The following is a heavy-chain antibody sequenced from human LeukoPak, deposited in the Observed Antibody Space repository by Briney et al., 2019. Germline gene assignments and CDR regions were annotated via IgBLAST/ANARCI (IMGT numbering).Heavy chain of an antibody. CDR1: GVTFSSYW. D-gene: IGHD2-21*01. Sequence: GGSLRLSCAASGVTFSSYWMSWGPQAPGKGLEWVANIKQDGSDKYYVDSVKGRFTISRDNAKCSLYLQMNSLRADDTPVYYCARQRILDAFDIWGQGTMVTVSS. V-gene: IGHV3-7*01. CDR3: ARQRILDAFDI. CDR2: IKQDGSDK. J-gene: IGHJ3*02.